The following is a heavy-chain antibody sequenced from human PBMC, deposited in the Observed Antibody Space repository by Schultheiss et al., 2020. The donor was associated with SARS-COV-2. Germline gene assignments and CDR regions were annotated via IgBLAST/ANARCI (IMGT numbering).Heavy chain of an antibody. D-gene: IGHD2-8*02. Sequence: GSLRLSCAASGFTFSSYAMHWVRQAPGKGLEWVAVISYDGSNKYYADSVKGRFTISRDNSKNTLYLQMSSLRAEDTAVYYCVKEVCTGGVCYYFDYWGQGTLVTVSS. J-gene: IGHJ4*02. V-gene: IGHV3-30-3*02. CDR2: ISYDGSNK. CDR3: VKEVCTGGVCYYFDY. CDR1: GFTFSSYA.